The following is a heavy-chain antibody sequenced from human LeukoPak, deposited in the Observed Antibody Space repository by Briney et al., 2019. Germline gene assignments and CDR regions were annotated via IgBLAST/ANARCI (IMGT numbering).Heavy chain of an antibody. CDR1: GFTFRFYA. CDR2: ISGDASVS. J-gene: IGHJ3*02. D-gene: IGHD6-13*01. Sequence: GGSLRLSCAGSGFTFRFYAMTRVRQAPGKGLEWASGISGDASVSKDADSVKGRFNISRDNSKNTLYLQLNSLRVEDTAIYYCAKAYSSSLYGDAFHIWGQGTMVTVSP. CDR3: AKAYSSSLYGDAFHI. V-gene: IGHV3-23*01.